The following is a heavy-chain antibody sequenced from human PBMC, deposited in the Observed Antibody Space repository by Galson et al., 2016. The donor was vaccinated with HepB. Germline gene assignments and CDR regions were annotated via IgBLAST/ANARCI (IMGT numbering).Heavy chain of an antibody. D-gene: IGHD6-13*01. CDR2: XHTRTGSP. CDR1: GYTFSSXA. Sequence: SVKVSCKASGYTFSSXAINXXRQAXXQGLXXMGXXHTRTGSPSYAQGXXGRYVFSLDSSVSTAYLEISGLKAEDTGVYYCARLVAADASVEASDVWGQGTLVAVSS. J-gene: IGHJ3*01. CDR3: ARLVAADASVEASDV. V-gene: IGHV7-4-1*02.